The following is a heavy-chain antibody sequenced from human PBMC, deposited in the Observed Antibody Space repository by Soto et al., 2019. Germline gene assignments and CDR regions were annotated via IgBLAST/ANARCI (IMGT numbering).Heavy chain of an antibody. CDR2: INHSGST. Sequence: SETLSLTCAVYGGSFSGYYWSWIRQPPGKGLEWIGEINHSGSTNYNPSLKSRVTISVDTSKNQFSLKLSSVTAADTAVYYCARGHPFTVFWSGKTSNYYMDVWGQGTTVTVSS. J-gene: IGHJ6*03. V-gene: IGHV4-34*01. D-gene: IGHD3-3*01. CDR1: GGSFSGYY. CDR3: ARGHPFTVFWSGKTSNYYMDV.